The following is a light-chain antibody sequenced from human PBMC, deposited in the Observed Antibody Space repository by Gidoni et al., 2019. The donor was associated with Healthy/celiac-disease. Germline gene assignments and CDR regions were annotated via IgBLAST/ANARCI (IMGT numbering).Light chain of an antibody. J-gene: IGKJ2*01. CDR3: QQYNSYSYT. V-gene: IGKV1-5*03. CDR2: KAS. Sequence: LQTTDSPSTLSASVGDRVTITCRASQSISSWLAWYQQKPGKAPKLLIYKASSLESGVPSRFSGSGSGTEFTLTISSLQPDDFATYYCQQYNSYSYTFGQGTKLEIK. CDR1: QSISSW.